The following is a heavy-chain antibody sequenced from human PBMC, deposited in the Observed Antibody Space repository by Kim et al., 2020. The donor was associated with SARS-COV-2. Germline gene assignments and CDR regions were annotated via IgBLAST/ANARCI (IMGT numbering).Heavy chain of an antibody. Sequence: SVKVSCKASGGTFSSYAISWVRQAPGQGLEWMGGIIPIFCTANYAQKFQGRVTITADESTSTAYMELSSLRSEDTAVYYCARAPPMYGGNSYFDYWGQGTLVTVSS. J-gene: IGHJ4*02. CDR1: GGTFSSYA. CDR2: IIPIFCTA. V-gene: IGHV1-69*13. D-gene: IGHD2-21*02. CDR3: ARAPPMYGGNSYFDY.